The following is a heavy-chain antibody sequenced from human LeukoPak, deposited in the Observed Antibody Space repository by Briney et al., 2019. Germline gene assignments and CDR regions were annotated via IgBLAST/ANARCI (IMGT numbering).Heavy chain of an antibody. D-gene: IGHD2-15*01. Sequence: GGSLRLSCAASGFTFSSYEMNWVRQAPGKGLEWVSYISSSGSTIYYADSVKGRFTISRDNAKNTLYLQMNSLRAEDTAVYYCARTVGRNWFDPWGQGTLVTVSS. CDR2: ISSSGSTI. CDR1: GFTFSSYE. J-gene: IGHJ5*02. CDR3: ARTVGRNWFDP. V-gene: IGHV3-48*03.